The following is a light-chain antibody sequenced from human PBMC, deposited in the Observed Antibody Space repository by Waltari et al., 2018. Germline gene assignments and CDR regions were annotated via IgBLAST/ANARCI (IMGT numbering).Light chain of an antibody. J-gene: IGLJ3*02. V-gene: IGLV1-51*02. CDR2: ENN. CDR3: GTWDTSLSAGV. Sequence: QSLLTQPPSVSAAPGQKVTISCSGSRSTIGTNYVSWYQQLPGKAPKLLIYENNKRPSGIPDRFSGSKSGTSATLGITGVQTGDEADYYCGTWDTSLSAGVFGGGTKLTVL. CDR1: RSTIGTNY.